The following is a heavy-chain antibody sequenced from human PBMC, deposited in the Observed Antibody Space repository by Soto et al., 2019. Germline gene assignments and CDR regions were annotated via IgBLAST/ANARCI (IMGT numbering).Heavy chain of an antibody. CDR2: ISAYNGNT. D-gene: IGHD6-25*01. CDR1: GYTFTSYG. V-gene: IGHV1-18*01. Sequence: ASVKVSCKASGYTFTSYGISWVRQAPGQGLEWMGWISAYNGNTNYAQKLQGRVTMTTDTSTSTAYMELRSLRSDDTAVYYCAIKRVDYYYYYYMDCWGKGTTVTVSS. J-gene: IGHJ6*03. CDR3: AIKRVDYYYYYYMDC.